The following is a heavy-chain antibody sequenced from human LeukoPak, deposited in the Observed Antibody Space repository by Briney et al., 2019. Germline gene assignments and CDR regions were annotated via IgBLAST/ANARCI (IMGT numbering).Heavy chain of an antibody. V-gene: IGHV4-39*01. J-gene: IGHJ4*02. CDR3: ARQVYCSSTSCYGHPPPYFDY. D-gene: IGHD2-2*01. CDR1: GCSISSSSYY. Sequence: SENLSLTCTVSGCSISSSSYYLGWVPPPPGKGLEWIGRIYYSGNTYYNPSLKSRVTTSVDTSKTQFPLKLSSVTAADTAVYYCARQVYCSSTSCYGHPPPYFDYWGQGTLVTVSS. CDR2: IYYSGNT.